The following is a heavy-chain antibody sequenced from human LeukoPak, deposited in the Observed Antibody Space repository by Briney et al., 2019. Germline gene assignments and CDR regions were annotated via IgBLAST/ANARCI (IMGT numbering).Heavy chain of an antibody. D-gene: IGHD3-10*01. CDR3: AKDLVTPRRVGSSEKLDY. J-gene: IGHJ4*02. Sequence: PGGSLRLSCAASGFIFDDYAMSWVRQAPGKGLEWVSSILSGGDTTSYADSVRGRFTISRDNSKNTLYLEMTSLRAEDTAIYYCAKDLVTPRRVGSSEKLDYWGQGTLVTVSS. CDR1: GFIFDDYA. V-gene: IGHV3-23*01. CDR2: ILSGGDTT.